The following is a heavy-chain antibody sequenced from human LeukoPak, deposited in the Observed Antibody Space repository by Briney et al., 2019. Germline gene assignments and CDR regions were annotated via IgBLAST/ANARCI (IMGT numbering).Heavy chain of an antibody. Sequence: AGGSLRLSCAASGFTFNTYAIYWVRQAPGKGLEWVSGICGSGGCTYYADSVKGRFTISRDNSKNTVYLQMNRLTADDTAVYYYAQTTVGYSSGRYPGWPADPWPQEPLDTVSS. CDR1: GFTFNTYA. V-gene: IGHV3-23*01. CDR3: AQTTVGYSSGRYPGWPADP. D-gene: IGHD6-19*01. J-gene: IGHJ5*02. CDR2: ICGSGGCT.